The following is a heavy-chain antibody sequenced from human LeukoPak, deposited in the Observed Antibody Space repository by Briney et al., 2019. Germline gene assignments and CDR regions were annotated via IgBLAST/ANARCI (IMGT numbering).Heavy chain of an antibody. J-gene: IGHJ4*02. CDR1: GGSITSHY. CDR2: IYYSGST. V-gene: IGHV4-59*11. Sequence: SETLSRTCTVSGGSITSHYWSWIRQPPGKGLEWIGYIYYSGSTNYNPSLKSRVTISVDTSKNQFSLKLSSVTAADTAVYYCARCAAAGHIDYWGQGTLVTVSS. D-gene: IGHD6-13*01. CDR3: ARCAAAGHIDY.